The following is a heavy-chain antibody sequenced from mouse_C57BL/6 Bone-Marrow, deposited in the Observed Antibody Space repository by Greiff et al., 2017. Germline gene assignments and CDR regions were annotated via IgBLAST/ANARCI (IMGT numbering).Heavy chain of an antibody. V-gene: IGHV1-81*01. D-gene: IGHD1-1*01. CDR3: ARHYYGSSEVYFDY. CDR2: INPRSGNT. J-gene: IGHJ2*01. CDR1: GYTFTSYG. Sequence: QVQLQQSGAELARPGASVKLSCKASGYTFTSYGISWVKQRTGQGLEWIGEINPRSGNTYYNEKFKGKATLTADKSSSTAYMELRSLTSEDSAVXFCARHYYGSSEVYFDYWGQGTTLTVSA.